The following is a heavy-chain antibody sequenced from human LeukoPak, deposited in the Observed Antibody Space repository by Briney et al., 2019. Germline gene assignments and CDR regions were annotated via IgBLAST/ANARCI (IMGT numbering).Heavy chain of an antibody. V-gene: IGHV1-69*05. CDR1: GGTFSSYA. Sequence: GASVRVSCMASGGTFSSYAISWVRQAPGQGLEWVGGIIPIFGTANYAQTFQGRVTITTDESTSTAYMELSSLRSEDTAVYYCAREGNIAVPEGDAFDIWGQGTMVTVSS. D-gene: IGHD6-19*01. CDR3: AREGNIAVPEGDAFDI. J-gene: IGHJ3*02. CDR2: IIPIFGTA.